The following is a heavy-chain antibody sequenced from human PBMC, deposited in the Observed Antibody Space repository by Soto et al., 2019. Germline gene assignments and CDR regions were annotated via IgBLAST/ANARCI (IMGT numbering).Heavy chain of an antibody. CDR3: VRQGIGNLHGLVDV. J-gene: IGHJ6*02. Sequence: QVQLQQSGPGLVKPSETLSLTCSVSSGPTSSHNWGWIRQTPGRGLEWIGYVYSTGGTSYNPSLSSRVTISADTSTIHIALTLTSVTAAAPAVYYCVRQGIGNLHGLVDVWGQGTTVRVSS. D-gene: IGHD1-1*01. V-gene: IGHV4-59*08. CDR1: SGPTSSHN. CDR2: VYSTGGT.